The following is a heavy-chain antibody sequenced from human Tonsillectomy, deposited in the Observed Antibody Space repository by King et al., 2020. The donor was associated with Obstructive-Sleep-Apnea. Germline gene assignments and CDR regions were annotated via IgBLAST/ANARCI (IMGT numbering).Heavy chain of an antibody. CDR1: GFTFSTYA. CDR3: VRGMTSPYY. Sequence: VQLVESGGDLMQPGGSLRLSCTASGFTFSTYALTWVRQAPGKGLECVSAVSASGGSTYYADAVKGRFTISRDNSKNTLYLQMNSLRVEDTAVYYCVRGMTSPYYWGHGTLVTISS. J-gene: IGHJ4*01. V-gene: IGHV3-23*04. D-gene: IGHD2-21*02. CDR2: VSASGGST.